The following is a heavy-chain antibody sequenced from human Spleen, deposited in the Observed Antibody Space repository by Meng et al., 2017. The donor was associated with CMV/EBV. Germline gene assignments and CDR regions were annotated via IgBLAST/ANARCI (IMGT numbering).Heavy chain of an antibody. CDR3: ARRGSYSNWFDP. CDR1: GGSISSYY. CDR2: IYYSGST. Sequence: QVQLQESGPGLVKPSETLSLTCTVSGGSISSYYWSWIRQPPGKGLEWIGYIYYSGSTNYNPSLKSRVTISVDTSKNQFSLKLSSVTAADTAVYYCARRGSYSNWFDPWGQGTLVTVSS. D-gene: IGHD1-26*01. J-gene: IGHJ5*02. V-gene: IGHV4-59*01.